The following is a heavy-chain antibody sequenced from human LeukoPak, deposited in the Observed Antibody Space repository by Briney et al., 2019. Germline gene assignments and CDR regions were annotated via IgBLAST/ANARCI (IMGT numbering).Heavy chain of an antibody. J-gene: IGHJ4*02. CDR1: GFTVSNNY. D-gene: IGHD4-23*01. V-gene: IGHV3-53*01. CDR2: IYSDGST. CDR3: ARGGGGGNPFDY. Sequence: GGSLGLSCAVSGFTVSNNYMSWVRQAPGKGLAWVSVIYSDGSTYYADSVKGRFTISRDNSKNTLYLQMNSLRAEDTAVYYCARGGGGGNPFDYWGQGTLVTVSS.